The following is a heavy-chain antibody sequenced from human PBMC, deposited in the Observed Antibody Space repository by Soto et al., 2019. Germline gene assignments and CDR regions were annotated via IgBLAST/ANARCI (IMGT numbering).Heavy chain of an antibody. V-gene: IGHV1-69*02. Sequence: ASVKVSCKASGGTFSSYTISWVRQAPGQGLEWMGRIIPILGIANYAQKFQGRVTITADKSTSTAYMELSSLRSEDTAVYYCARGGEGYSSTNGLGPWGQGTLVTVSS. D-gene: IGHD6-13*01. CDR2: IIPILGIA. CDR3: ARGGEGYSSTNGLGP. J-gene: IGHJ5*02. CDR1: GGTFSSYT.